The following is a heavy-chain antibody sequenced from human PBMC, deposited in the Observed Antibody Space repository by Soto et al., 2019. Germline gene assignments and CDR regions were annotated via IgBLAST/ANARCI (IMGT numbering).Heavy chain of an antibody. D-gene: IGHD4-17*01. CDR2: ISTSSSTI. J-gene: IGHJ6*02. CDR3: ARDDYGDYVSHSYSDGMDV. CDR1: GFTFSSYS. V-gene: IGHV3-48*02. Sequence: PGGSLRLSCAASGFTFSSYSMNWVRQAPGKGLEWVSYISTSSSTIYYADSVKGRFTISRDNAKNSLYLQMNSLRDEDTAVYYCARDDYGDYVSHSYSDGMDVWGQGTTVTVSS.